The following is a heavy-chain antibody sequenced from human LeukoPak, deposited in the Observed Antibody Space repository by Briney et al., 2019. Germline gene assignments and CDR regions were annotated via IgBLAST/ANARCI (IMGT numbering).Heavy chain of an antibody. V-gene: IGHV1-69*05. CDR3: ARRGWGYSYGVYYYYYMDV. Sequence: SVKVSCKASGGTFSSYAISWVRQAPGQGLEWMGGIIPIFGTANYARKFQGRVTITTDESTSTAYMELSSLRSEDTAVYYCARRGWGYSYGVYYYYYMDVWGKGTTVTVSS. CDR1: GGTFSSYA. J-gene: IGHJ6*03. CDR2: IIPIFGTA. D-gene: IGHD5-18*01.